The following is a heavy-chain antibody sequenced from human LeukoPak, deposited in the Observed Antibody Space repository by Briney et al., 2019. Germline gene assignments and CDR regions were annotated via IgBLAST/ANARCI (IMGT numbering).Heavy chain of an antibody. CDR2: INHSGST. D-gene: IGHD2-2*01. Sequence: SETLSLTCAVYGGSFSGYYWSWIRQPPGKGLEWIGEINHSGSTNYNPSLKSRVTISVGTSKNQFSLKLSSVTAADTAVYYCARGPRRGYAYYFDYWGQGTLVTVSS. CDR1: GGSFSGYY. V-gene: IGHV4-34*01. CDR3: ARGPRRGYAYYFDY. J-gene: IGHJ4*02.